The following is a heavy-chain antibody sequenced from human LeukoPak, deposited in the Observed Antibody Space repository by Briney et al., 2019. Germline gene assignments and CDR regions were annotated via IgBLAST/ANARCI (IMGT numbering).Heavy chain of an antibody. J-gene: IGHJ6*02. CDR3: ARRPPYYYDSSGYYIHYGMDV. D-gene: IGHD3-22*01. CDR1: GYSISFGYY. CDR2: IYYSGST. Sequence: SETLSLTCTVSGYSISFGYYWSWIRQPPGKGLERIGYIYYSGSTNYNPSLKSRVTISVDTSKNQFSLKLSSVTAADTAVYYCARRPPYYYDSSGYYIHYGMDVWGQGTTVTVSS. V-gene: IGHV4-59*08.